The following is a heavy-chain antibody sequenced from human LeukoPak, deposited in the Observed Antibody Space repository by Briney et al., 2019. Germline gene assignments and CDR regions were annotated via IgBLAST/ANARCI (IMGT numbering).Heavy chain of an antibody. V-gene: IGHV3-30*02. Sequence: PWGSLRLSCAASEFTFSNYGMHWVRQAPGKGLEWVAFIQYDGSNKYYGNSVKGRFTISRDTSKNTLYLQMNSLRAEDTAVYYCAKEHGSGSYFDYWGQGTLVTVSS. D-gene: IGHD3-10*01. CDR1: EFTFSNYG. CDR3: AKEHGSGSYFDY. J-gene: IGHJ4*02. CDR2: IQYDGSNK.